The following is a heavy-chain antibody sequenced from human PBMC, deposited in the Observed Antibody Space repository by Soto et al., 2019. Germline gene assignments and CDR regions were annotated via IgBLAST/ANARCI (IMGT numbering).Heavy chain of an antibody. CDR1: GGSVSSGSHY. CDR3: ARDFCGGDCSDDYYYYAMDV. J-gene: IGHJ6*02. V-gene: IGHV4-61*01. Sequence: SETLSLTCTVSGGSVSSGSHYWSWIRQPPGKGLEWIGQIYYSGSTNYNPSLKSRVTISVDTSKNQFSLELSSVTAADTAVYYCARDFCGGDCSDDYYYYAMDVWGHGTTVTVSS. CDR2: IYYSGST. D-gene: IGHD2-21*02.